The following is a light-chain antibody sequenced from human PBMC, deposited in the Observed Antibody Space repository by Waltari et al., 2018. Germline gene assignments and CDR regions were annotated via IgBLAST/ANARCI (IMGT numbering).Light chain of an antibody. CDR2: DVT. CDR3: SSYSSRTTVYV. Sequence: QSALTQPASVSGSPGQSITISCTGTRNDIGGYPYVSWYQQHPGKAPKLIIYDVTNRPPGISDRLAVSKSGNTASLTISVLQSEDEGDYYCSSYSSRTTVYVFGTGTKVTVL. J-gene: IGLJ1*01. CDR1: RNDIGGYPY. V-gene: IGLV2-14*03.